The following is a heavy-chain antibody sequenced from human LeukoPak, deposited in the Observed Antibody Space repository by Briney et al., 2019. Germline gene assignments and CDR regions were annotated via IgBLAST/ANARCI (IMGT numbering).Heavy chain of an antibody. CDR2: IRSKANSYAT. CDR3: TRWIAARPFDY. V-gene: IGHV3-73*01. D-gene: IGHD6-6*01. J-gene: IGHJ4*02. CDR1: GFTFSGSA. Sequence: GGSLRLSCAASGFTFSGSAMHWVRQASGKGLEWVGRIRSKANSYATAYAASVKGRFTISRDDSKNTAYLQMYSLKTEATAVYYCTRWIAARPFDYWGQGTLVTVSS.